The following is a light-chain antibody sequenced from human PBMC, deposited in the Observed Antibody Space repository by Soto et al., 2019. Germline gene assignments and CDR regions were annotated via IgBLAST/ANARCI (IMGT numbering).Light chain of an antibody. Sequence: DVVMTQSPLSLPVTLGQPASISCSSSQSLVYSDGTTYLSWFQQMPVQSPRRLIYKVSSRDSGVPDRFCVSGSVTDFTMKISRVEAEDVGVYSCLQGTHWPNTFGQGTKLEI. CDR1: QSLVYSDGTTY. CDR2: KVS. V-gene: IGKV2-30*01. J-gene: IGKJ2*01. CDR3: LQGTHWPNT.